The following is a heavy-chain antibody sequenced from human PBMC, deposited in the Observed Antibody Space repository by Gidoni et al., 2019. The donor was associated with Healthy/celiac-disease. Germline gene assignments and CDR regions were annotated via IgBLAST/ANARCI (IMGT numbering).Heavy chain of an antibody. V-gene: IGHV4-30-2*01. Sequence: QLQLQESGSGLVKPSQTLSLTCAVSGGSISSGGYSWSWIRQPPGKGLEWIGYIYHSGSTYYNPSLKSRVTISVDRSKNQFSLKLSSVTAADTAVYYCARGLGYCSSTSCYGYGMDVWGQGTTVTVSS. CDR3: ARGLGYCSSTSCYGYGMDV. D-gene: IGHD2-2*01. CDR2: IYHSGST. CDR1: GGSISSGGYS. J-gene: IGHJ6*02.